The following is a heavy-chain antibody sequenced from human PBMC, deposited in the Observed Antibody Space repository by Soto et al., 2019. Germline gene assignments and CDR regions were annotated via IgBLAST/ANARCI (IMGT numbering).Heavy chain of an antibody. CDR2: IDNNGVT. J-gene: IGHJ5*01. Sequence: SETLSLTCIVSGGSVYSNGHYWGWIRQPPGKGLEWIGSIDNNGVTNYNSSLQSRVTISRDTSKNQFSLRVTSVTAADTAVYYCGQRLVGATGHTDAVTWGPGTLVTVSS. CDR3: GQRLVGATGHTDAVT. D-gene: IGHD2-15*01. V-gene: IGHV4-39*01. CDR1: GGSVYSNGHY.